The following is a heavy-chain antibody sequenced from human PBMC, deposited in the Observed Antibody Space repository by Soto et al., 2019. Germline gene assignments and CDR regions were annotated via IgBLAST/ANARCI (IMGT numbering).Heavy chain of an antibody. Sequence: QVQLVQSGAEVKKPGASVKVSCKASGYTFTSYGITWVRQAPGQGLEWMGWISAYNGNPNYAQKLQGRVTMTTDTSTSTAYMELRSLRSDDTAVYYCARDGANGDYAYYYYGMDVWGQGTTVTVSS. CDR2: ISAYNGNP. D-gene: IGHD4-17*01. J-gene: IGHJ6*02. CDR1: GYTFTSYG. V-gene: IGHV1-18*01. CDR3: ARDGANGDYAYYYYGMDV.